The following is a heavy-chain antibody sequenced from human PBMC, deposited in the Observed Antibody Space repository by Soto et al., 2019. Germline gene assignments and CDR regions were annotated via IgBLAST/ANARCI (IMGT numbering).Heavy chain of an antibody. V-gene: IGHV1-18*01. D-gene: IGHD3-16*02. CDR3: ARFLGYDYVWGSYRYTGYDY. Sequence: QVQLVQSGAEVKKPGASVKVSCKASGYTFTSYGISWVRQAPGQGLEWMGWINAYNGNTNYAQKLQGRVTMTTDTSTSTAYMELRSLRSDDTAVYYCARFLGYDYVWGSYRYTGYDYWGQGTLVTVSS. CDR1: GYTFTSYG. J-gene: IGHJ4*02. CDR2: INAYNGNT.